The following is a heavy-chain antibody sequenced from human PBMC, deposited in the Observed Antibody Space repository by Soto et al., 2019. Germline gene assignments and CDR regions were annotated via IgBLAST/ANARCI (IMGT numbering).Heavy chain of an antibody. D-gene: IGHD3-22*01. J-gene: IGHJ5*02. CDR1: GGSISSYY. Sequence: ASETLSLTCTVSGGSISSYYWSWIRQPPGKGLEWIGYIYYSGSTNYNPSLKSRVTISVDTSKNQFSLKLSSVTAADTAVYYCARARYDSSGYYFPFGPWGQGTLVTVSS. CDR2: IYYSGST. V-gene: IGHV4-59*01. CDR3: ARARYDSSGYYFPFGP.